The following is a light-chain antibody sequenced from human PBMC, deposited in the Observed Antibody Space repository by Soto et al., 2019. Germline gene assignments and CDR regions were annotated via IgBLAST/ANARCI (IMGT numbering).Light chain of an antibody. J-gene: IGKJ5*01. CDR3: EQYGTSPPIT. Sequence: ESVWRQSPGTLSLSSGERATLSCRASQSVSSSNYLAWYQQKPGQAPRLLIFGASSRATGTPDRFSGSGSGTDFTLTISRLEPEDSAVYYCEQYGTSPPITFGQGTRLEIK. CDR1: QSVSSSNY. V-gene: IGKV3-20*01. CDR2: GAS.